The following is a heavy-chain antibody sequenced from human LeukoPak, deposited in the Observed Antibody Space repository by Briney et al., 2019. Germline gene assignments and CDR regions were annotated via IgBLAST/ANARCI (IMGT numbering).Heavy chain of an antibody. V-gene: IGHV6-1*01. CDR2: TYYRSTWYN. CDR3: ARRLTQYDCFDP. Sequence: SQTLSLTCAISGDSVSSNSVTWNWIRQSPSRGLEWLGRTYYRSTWYNDYAVSVRGRITVNPDTSKNQFSLHLNSVTPEDAAVYYCARRLTQYDCFDPWGQGILVSVSS. D-gene: IGHD2-2*01. CDR1: GDSVSSNSVT. J-gene: IGHJ5*02.